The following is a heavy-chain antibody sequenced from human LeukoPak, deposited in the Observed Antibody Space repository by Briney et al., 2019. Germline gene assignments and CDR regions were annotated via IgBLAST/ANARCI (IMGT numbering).Heavy chain of an antibody. CDR2: VSHDGNNK. J-gene: IGHJ6*02. CDR1: GFTFNIYGMHFSSYG. CDR3: AKEMYDSSGYSSYYYYDMDV. V-gene: IGHV3-30*18. D-gene: IGHD3-22*01. Sequence: GRSLRLSCAASGFTFNIYGMHFSSYGMHWVRQAPGKGLEWVAVVSHDGNNKYYADSVKGRFTISRDNSKNTLYLQMNSLRAEDTAVYYCAKEMYDSSGYSSYYYYDMDVWGQGTTVTVSS.